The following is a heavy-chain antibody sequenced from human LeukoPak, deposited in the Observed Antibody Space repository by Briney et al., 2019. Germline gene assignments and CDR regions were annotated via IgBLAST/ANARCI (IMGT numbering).Heavy chain of an antibody. J-gene: IGHJ6*02. D-gene: IGHD2-21*02. CDR3: ARVVTASLTGYYYYYGMDV. V-gene: IGHV1-69*01. CDR2: VIPIFGTA. Sequence: SVKVSCKASGGTFSSYAISWVRQAPGQGLEWMGGVIPIFGTANYAQKFQGRVTITADESTSTAYMELSSLRSEDTAVYYCARVVTASLTGYYYYYGMDVWGQGTTVTVSS. CDR1: GGTFSSYA.